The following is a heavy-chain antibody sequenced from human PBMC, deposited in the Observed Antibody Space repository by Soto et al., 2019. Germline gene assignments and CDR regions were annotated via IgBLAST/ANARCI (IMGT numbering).Heavy chain of an antibody. CDR2: MYYSGST. D-gene: IGHD6-13*01. CDR3: ARHDGTAG. Sequence: QLQLQESGPGLVKPSETLSLTCTVSGGSVSINTYSWGWIRQSPVTGLQWIGSMYYSGSTYYNPSLRCRASISVDTSKNQLSLRLTSVTVADTATYYCARHDGTAGWGQGILVTVST. V-gene: IGHV4-39*01. CDR1: GGSVSINTYS. J-gene: IGHJ1*01.